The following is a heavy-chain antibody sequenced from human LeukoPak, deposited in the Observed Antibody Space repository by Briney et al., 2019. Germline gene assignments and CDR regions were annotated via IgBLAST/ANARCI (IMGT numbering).Heavy chain of an antibody. CDR1: GFTVDSNY. D-gene: IGHD3-22*01. Sequence: GGSLRLSCAASGFTVDSNYLSWVRQAPGKGLEWVSTIYTGGNTYYAASVKGRFTISRDCSKNTVFLHMNSLRAEDTAMYYCARGDDSGYYDYFDYWGQGGMVTVSS. CDR2: IYTGGNT. CDR3: ARGDDSGYYDYFDY. J-gene: IGHJ4*02. V-gene: IGHV3-53*01.